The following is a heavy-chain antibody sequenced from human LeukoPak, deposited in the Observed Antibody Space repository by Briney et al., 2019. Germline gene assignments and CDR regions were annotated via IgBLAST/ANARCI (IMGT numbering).Heavy chain of an antibody. V-gene: IGHV1-69*05. J-gene: IGHJ4*02. CDR1: GGSFSSYA. Sequence: SVKVSCKASGGSFSSYAISWVRQAPGQGLEWMGGIIPIFGTANYAQKFQGRVTITTDESTSTAYMELSSLRSEDTAVYYCARGYSSSFHYFDYWGQGTLVTVSP. CDR2: IIPIFGTA. CDR3: ARGYSSSFHYFDY. D-gene: IGHD6-6*01.